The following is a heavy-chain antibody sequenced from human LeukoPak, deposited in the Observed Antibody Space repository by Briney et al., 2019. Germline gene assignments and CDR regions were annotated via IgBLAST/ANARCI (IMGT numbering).Heavy chain of an antibody. D-gene: IGHD3-16*01. Sequence: GGSLRLSCAASGFTFSSYSMNWVRQAPGKGLEWVSYISSGSSTIYYADSVKGRFTISRDNAKNSLYLQMNSLRAEDTAVYYCAKDYGYGFDIWGQGTMVTVSS. CDR3: AKDYGYGFDI. V-gene: IGHV3-48*01. CDR1: GFTFSSYS. J-gene: IGHJ3*02. CDR2: ISSGSSTI.